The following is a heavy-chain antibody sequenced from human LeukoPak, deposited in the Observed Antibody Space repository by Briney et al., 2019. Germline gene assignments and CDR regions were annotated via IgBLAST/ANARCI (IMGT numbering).Heavy chain of an antibody. Sequence: RASVKVSCKASGYTFTGYYMHWVRQAPGQGLEWMGWINPNSGGTNYAQKFQGRVTMTRDTSISTAYMELSRLRSDDTAVYYCAREEVVRGVVSGIDPWGQGTLVTVSS. CDR3: AREEVVRGVVSGIDP. V-gene: IGHV1-2*02. CDR2: INPNSGGT. D-gene: IGHD3-10*01. CDR1: GYTFTGYY. J-gene: IGHJ5*02.